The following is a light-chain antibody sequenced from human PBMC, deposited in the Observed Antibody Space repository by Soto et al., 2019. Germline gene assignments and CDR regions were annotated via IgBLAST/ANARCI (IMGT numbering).Light chain of an antibody. CDR1: SSDVGSYSH. Sequence: SVLAQPAAVSGSPGQSITISCSGTSSDVGSYSHVAWYQQFPGKTPKLIIYEVTYRPSGVSHRFSASKSGNTASLTISGLQAGDEADYYCISYTGSSTSYVFGTGTKVTVL. CDR2: EVT. CDR3: ISYTGSSTSYV. V-gene: IGLV2-14*01. J-gene: IGLJ1*01.